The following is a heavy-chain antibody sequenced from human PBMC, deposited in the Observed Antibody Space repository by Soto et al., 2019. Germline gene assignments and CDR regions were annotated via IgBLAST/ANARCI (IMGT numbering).Heavy chain of an antibody. CDR3: ARESSDYDILTGYYTYDAFDI. CDR1: GFTFSSYG. D-gene: IGHD3-9*01. J-gene: IGHJ3*02. V-gene: IGHV3-33*01. CDR2: IWYDGSNK. Sequence: PGGSLRLSCAASGFTFSSYGMHWVRPAPGKGLGGGAVIWYDGSNKYYADSVKGRFTISRDNSKNTLYLQMNSLRAEDTAVYYCARESSDYDILTGYYTYDAFDIWGQGTMVTVSS.